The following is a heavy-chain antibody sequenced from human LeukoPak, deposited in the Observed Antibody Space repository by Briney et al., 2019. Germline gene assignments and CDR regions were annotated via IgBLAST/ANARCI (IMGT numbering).Heavy chain of an antibody. CDR3: AKALRTWGYCGGDCSNVHVFDI. V-gene: IGHV3-30*18. CDR2: ISYDGSNR. D-gene: IGHD2-21*02. CDR1: GFTFSDYG. J-gene: IGHJ3*02. Sequence: GGSLRLSCAASGFTFSDYGIHLVRQAPGKGLEWVAVISYDGSNRYYTDSVKGRFAISRDNSKKTLSVQMTRLRAEDTAVYYCAKALRTWGYCGGDCSNVHVFDIWGKGTMVTVSS.